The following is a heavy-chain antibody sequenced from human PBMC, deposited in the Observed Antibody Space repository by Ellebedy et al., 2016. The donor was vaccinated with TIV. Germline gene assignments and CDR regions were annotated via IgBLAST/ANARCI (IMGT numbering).Heavy chain of an antibody. CDR3: AKGGHGGYQPLFDY. CDR2: IDSSGGST. CDR1: AFTFSNYA. V-gene: IGHV3-23*01. J-gene: IGHJ4*02. Sequence: GGSLRLSXAGSAFTFSNYAMSWVRQAPGKGLEWVSGIDSSGGSTYYADSVKGRFTISRDKSKNTLYLQMNSLRAEDTAVYYCAKGGHGGYQPLFDYWGQGTLVTVSS. D-gene: IGHD5-12*01.